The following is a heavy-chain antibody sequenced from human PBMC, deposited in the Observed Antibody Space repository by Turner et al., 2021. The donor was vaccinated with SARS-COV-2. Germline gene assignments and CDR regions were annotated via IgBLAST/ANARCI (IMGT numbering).Heavy chain of an antibody. Sequence: QVQLVQSVAEVKKPGASVKVSCKVSGYTLTELSMHWGRQAPGKGLGWMGGYDREDGETIYEKKCQGRVTMTEDTATSTAYMGLSNLRSEDTAVYYCATGVAVAGTPSKKYCYYGMDVWGQGTTVTVSS. D-gene: IGHD6-19*01. CDR2: YDREDGET. V-gene: IGHV1-24*01. J-gene: IGHJ6*02. CDR3: ATGVAVAGTPSKKYCYYGMDV. CDR1: GYTLTELS.